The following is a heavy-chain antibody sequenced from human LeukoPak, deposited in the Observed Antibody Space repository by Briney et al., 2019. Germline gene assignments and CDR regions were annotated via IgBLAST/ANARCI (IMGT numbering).Heavy chain of an antibody. D-gene: IGHD5-12*01. J-gene: IGHJ3*02. CDR3: ARGNSGYDYAFDI. CDR2: IYYSGST. V-gene: IGHV4-59*01. CDR1: GGPLSKYY. Sequence: PSETLSRTCTVSGGPLSKYYWSWIRQPPGKGLDWVGYIYYSGSTNYNPSLKSRVTISLDTSKNQFSRRVSSVTSADTAVYYCARGNSGYDYAFDIWGQGTMVTVSS.